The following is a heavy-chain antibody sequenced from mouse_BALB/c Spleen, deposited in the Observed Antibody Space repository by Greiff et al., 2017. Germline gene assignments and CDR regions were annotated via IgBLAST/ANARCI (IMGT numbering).Heavy chain of an antibody. CDR2: IYPGGGYT. CDR3: ARNGPWFAY. Sequence: QVHVKQSGAELVRPGTSVKISCKASGYTFTNYWLGWVKQRPGHGLEWIGDIYPGGGYTNYNEKFKGKATLTADTSSSTAYMQLSSLTSEDSAVYFCARNGPWFAYWGQGTLVTVSA. D-gene: IGHD1-1*02. J-gene: IGHJ3*01. CDR1: GYTFTNYW. V-gene: IGHV1-63*02.